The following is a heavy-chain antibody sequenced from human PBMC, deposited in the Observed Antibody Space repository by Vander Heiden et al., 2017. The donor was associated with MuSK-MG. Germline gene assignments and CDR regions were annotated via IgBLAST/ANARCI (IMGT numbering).Heavy chain of an antibody. CDR3: ARTSNMVRGVISN. Sequence: QVTLKESGPVLVKPTETLTLTCTVSGFSLSNARMGVSWIRQPPGKALEWLAHIFSNEEKSYSTALKSRLTISKDTSKSQVVLTMTKMETVDTATYYFARTSNMVRGVISNWGQGTLVTVSS. V-gene: IGHV2-26*01. CDR1: GFSLSNARMG. D-gene: IGHD3-10*01. CDR2: IFSNEEK. J-gene: IGHJ4*02.